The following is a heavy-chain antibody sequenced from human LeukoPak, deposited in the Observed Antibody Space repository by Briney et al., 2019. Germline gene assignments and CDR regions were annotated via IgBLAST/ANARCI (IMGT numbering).Heavy chain of an antibody. CDR2: IWYDVNKQ. J-gene: IGHJ3*02. D-gene: IGHD1-14*01. Sequence: PGGSLRLSCAASGFSFRNYGMHWVRQAPGEGLEGVAGIWYDVNKQYYADSSKGRFTISRDSSKNTLYLQMSRLRAEDTAVYYCVRVRNRNWYGGDPFQIWGEGTMASVSS. CDR1: GFSFRNYG. V-gene: IGHV3-33*01. CDR3: VRVRNRNWYGGDPFQI.